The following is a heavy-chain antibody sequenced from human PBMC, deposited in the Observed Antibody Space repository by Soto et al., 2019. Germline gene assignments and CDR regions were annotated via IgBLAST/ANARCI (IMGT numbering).Heavy chain of an antibody. D-gene: IGHD3-3*01. Sequence: GASVKVSCKASGYTFTSYGISWVRQAPGQGLEWMGWISAYNGNTNYAQKLQGRVTMTTDTSTSTAYMELRSLRSDDTAVYYCARDGSSPHYDFWSGYSSYYYYGMDVWGQGTTVTVSS. CDR2: ISAYNGNT. J-gene: IGHJ6*02. CDR1: GYTFTSYG. CDR3: ARDGSSPHYDFWSGYSSYYYYGMDV. V-gene: IGHV1-18*01.